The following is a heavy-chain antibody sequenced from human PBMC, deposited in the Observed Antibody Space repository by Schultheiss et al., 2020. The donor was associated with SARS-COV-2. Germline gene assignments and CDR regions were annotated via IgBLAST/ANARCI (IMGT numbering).Heavy chain of an antibody. CDR3: ARHGDSTSDFDY. V-gene: IGHV4-34*01. Sequence: SETLSLTCTVSGGSISSYYWSWIRQPPGKGLEWIGEINHSGSTNYNPSLKSRVTISVDTSKNQFSLKLSSVTAADTAVYYCARHGDSTSDFDYWGQGTLVTVSS. CDR2: INHSGST. D-gene: IGHD2-2*01. CDR1: GGSISSYY. J-gene: IGHJ4*02.